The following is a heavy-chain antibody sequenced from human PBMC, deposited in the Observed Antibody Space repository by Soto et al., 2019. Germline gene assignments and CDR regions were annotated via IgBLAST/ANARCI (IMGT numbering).Heavy chain of an antibody. CDR1: GXTLSTYG. CDR2: INSDGSST. D-gene: IGHD3-22*01. V-gene: IGHV3-74*01. J-gene: IGHJ5*02. CDR3: ARDRGITMIVAGSWFDP. Sequence: GSLRLSCAASGXTLSTYGMHWVRQAPGKGLVWVSRINSDGSSTSYADSVKCLFTISRYNAKNTMYLQMNSLRDEDTAVYYCARDRGITMIVAGSWFDPWGQGTLGTVS.